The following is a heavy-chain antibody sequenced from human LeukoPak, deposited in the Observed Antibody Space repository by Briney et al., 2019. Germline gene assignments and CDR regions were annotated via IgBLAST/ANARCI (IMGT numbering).Heavy chain of an antibody. CDR1: GFTFNTYW. CDR2: IKGDGTAT. V-gene: IGHV3-7*01. Sequence: PGGSLTLSCAASGFTFNTYWMAWVRQTPGKGLQWVAGIKGDGTATNYVDSVKGRFTISRDNAKNLLYLQMNSLRSKDTAVFYCARYCSSASRGDLDSWGQGTQVTVSS. CDR3: ARYCSSASRGDLDS. J-gene: IGHJ4*02. D-gene: IGHD2-2*01.